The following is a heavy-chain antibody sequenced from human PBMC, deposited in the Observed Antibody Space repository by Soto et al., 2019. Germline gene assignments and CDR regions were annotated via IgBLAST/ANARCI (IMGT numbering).Heavy chain of an antibody. CDR1: GFALSTRGVG. J-gene: IGHJ5*02. CDR3: AHRAPGVAAEPPRKWCPP. D-gene: IGHD2-15*01. Sequence: QITLKESGPTLVKPTQTLTLTCTLSGFALSTRGVGVAWIRQPPGKALEWLALIYWDDDKRYSPSLKSRLTVTKDTSKNQLVLTMTNMDPVDTGTYFYAHRAPGVAAEPPRKWCPPWGQGTVVTVSS. CDR2: IYWDDDK. V-gene: IGHV2-5*02.